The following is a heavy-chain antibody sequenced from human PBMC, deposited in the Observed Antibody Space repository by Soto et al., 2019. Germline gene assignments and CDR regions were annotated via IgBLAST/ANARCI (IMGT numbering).Heavy chain of an antibody. CDR1: GGSFSGYY. CDR2: INHSGST. Sequence: SETLSLTCAVYGGSFSGYYWSWIRQPPGKGLEWIGEINHSGSTNYNPSLKSRVTTSVDTSKNQFSLKLSSVTAADTAVYYCVRVVPYYYDSSGYSVLDYYYGMDVWGQGTTVTVSS. J-gene: IGHJ6*02. CDR3: VRVVPYYYDSSGYSVLDYYYGMDV. D-gene: IGHD3-22*01. V-gene: IGHV4-34*01.